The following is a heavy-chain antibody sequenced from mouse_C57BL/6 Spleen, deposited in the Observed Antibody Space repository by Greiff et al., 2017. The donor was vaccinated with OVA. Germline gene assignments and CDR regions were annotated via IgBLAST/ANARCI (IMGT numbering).Heavy chain of an antibody. D-gene: IGHD2-5*01. V-gene: IGHV1-55*01. CDR3: ASMDYSNPWFAY. J-gene: IGHJ3*01. CDR2: IYPGSGST. Sequence: QVQLQQPGAELVKPGASVKMSCKASGYTFTSYWITWVKQRPGQGLEWIGDIYPGSGSTNYNEKFKGKATLTVDTSSSTAYMRLSSLTSEDSAVYYCASMDYSNPWFAYWGQGTLVTVSA. CDR1: GYTFTSYW.